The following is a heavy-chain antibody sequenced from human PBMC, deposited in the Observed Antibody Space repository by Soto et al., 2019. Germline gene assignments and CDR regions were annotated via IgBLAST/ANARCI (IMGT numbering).Heavy chain of an antibody. V-gene: IGHV2-5*02. CDR3: AHRGLGYYGSGSYYSKFDY. CDR1: GFSLSTSGVG. J-gene: IGHJ4*02. Sequence: SGPTLVNPTQTLTLTCTFSGFSLSTSGVGAGRIRQPPGKALEWLALSYWDDDKRYSPSLKSRLTITKDTSKNQVVLTMTNMDPVDTATYYCAHRGLGYYGSGSYYSKFDYWGQGTLVTVSS. D-gene: IGHD3-10*01. CDR2: SYWDDDK.